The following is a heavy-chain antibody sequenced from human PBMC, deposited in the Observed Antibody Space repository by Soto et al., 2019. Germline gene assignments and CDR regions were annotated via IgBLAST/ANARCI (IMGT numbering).Heavy chain of an antibody. J-gene: IGHJ4*02. V-gene: IGHV4-30-4*01. CDR1: GGSISSGDYY. CDR2: IYYSGST. D-gene: IGHD1-20*01. Sequence: SETLSLTCTVSGGSISSGDYYWSWIRQPPGKGLEWIGYIYYSGSTYYNPSLKSRVTISVDTSKNQFSLKLSSVTAADTAVYYCARVGMTPTNLDYWGQGTLVTVSS. CDR3: ARVGMTPTNLDY.